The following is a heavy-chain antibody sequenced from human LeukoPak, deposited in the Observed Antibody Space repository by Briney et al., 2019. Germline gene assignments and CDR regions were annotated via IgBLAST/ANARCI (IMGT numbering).Heavy chain of an antibody. D-gene: IGHD3-22*01. CDR2: IYYSGST. CDR1: GGSISSYY. J-gene: IGHJ5*02. Sequence: SETLSLTCTVSGGSISSYYWSWIRQPPGKGLEWIGYIYYSGSTNYNPSLKSRVTISVDTSKNQFSLKLSSVTAADTAVYYCARDLGYDYYDSSGYENWFDPWGQGTLVTVSS. V-gene: IGHV4-59*01. CDR3: ARDLGYDYYDSSGYENWFDP.